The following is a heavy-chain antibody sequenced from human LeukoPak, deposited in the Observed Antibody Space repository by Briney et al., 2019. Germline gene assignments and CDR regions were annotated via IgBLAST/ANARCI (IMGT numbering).Heavy chain of an antibody. J-gene: IGHJ5*02. CDR2: IIPIFGTA. D-gene: IGHD2-2*01. Sequence: SVKASCKASGGTFSSYAISWVRQAPGQGLEWMGGIIPIFGTANYAQKFQGRVTITADESTSTAYMELSSLRSEDTAVYYCARDSGCSSTSCPFDPWGQGTLVTVSS. V-gene: IGHV1-69*13. CDR1: GGTFSSYA. CDR3: ARDSGCSSTSCPFDP.